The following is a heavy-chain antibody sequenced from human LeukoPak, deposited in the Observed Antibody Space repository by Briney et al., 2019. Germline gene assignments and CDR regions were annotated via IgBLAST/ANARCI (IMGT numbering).Heavy chain of an antibody. V-gene: IGHV3-33*01. D-gene: IGHD6-13*01. CDR2: IWYDGSNK. CDR3: ARDWDSSLDY. J-gene: IGHJ4*02. Sequence: GGSLRLSCAASGFTFSSYGMHWVRQAPGKGLEWVAVIWYDGSNKYHADSVKGRFTIPRDNSKNTLYLQMNSLRAGDTAVYYCARDWDSSLDYWGQGTLVTVSS. CDR1: GFTFSSYG.